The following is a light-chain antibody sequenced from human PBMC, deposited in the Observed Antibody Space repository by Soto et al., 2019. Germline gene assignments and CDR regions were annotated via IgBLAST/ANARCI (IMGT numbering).Light chain of an antibody. CDR2: DAS. J-gene: IGKJ4*01. V-gene: IGKV3-11*01. CDR3: QQCLNSPLT. Sequence: EIVLTQSPATLSLSPGERATLSCRASQSVDSYLAWYQQIPGQAPRLLIYDASNRATGITARFSGSGSGTDCTLTSSSLEPEDFAMYYCQQCLNSPLTFGGGTKVEIK. CDR1: QSVDSY.